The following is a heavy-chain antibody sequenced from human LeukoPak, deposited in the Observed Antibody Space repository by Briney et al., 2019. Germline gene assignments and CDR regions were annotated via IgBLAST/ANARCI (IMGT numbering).Heavy chain of an antibody. CDR2: IKQDGSEK. J-gene: IGHJ1*01. CDR3: SLEGSSWYRYFQH. Sequence: GGPLRLSCAASGFTFSSYCMSWVRQAPGKGREWVSNIKQDGSEKYYVDSVQGRFTISRDNAKNSLYLQMNSLRDEDTAVYYSSLEGSSWYRYFQHWGQGTLVTVSS. D-gene: IGHD6-13*01. CDR1: GFTFSSYC. V-gene: IGHV3-7*05.